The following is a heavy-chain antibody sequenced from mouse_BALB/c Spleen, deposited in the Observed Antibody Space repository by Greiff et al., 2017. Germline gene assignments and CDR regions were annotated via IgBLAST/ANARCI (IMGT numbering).Heavy chain of an antibody. CDR3: ARLPHYYGSSLYAMDY. J-gene: IGHJ4*01. D-gene: IGHD1-1*01. V-gene: IGHV2-9*02. Sequence: QVQLKQSGPGLVAPSQSLSITCTVSGFSLTSYGVHWVRQPPGKGLEWLGVIWAGGSTNYNSALMSRLSISKDNSKSQVFLKMNSLQTDDTAMYYCARLPHYYGSSLYAMDYWGQGTSVTVSS. CDR2: IWAGGST. CDR1: GFSLTSYG.